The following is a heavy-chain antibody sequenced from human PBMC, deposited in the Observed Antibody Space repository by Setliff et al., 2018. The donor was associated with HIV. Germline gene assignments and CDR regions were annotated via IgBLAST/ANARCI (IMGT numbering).Heavy chain of an antibody. CDR3: ARRPTGIYHGDPNWYFDL. D-gene: IGHD2-21*02. CDR2: IFQSGSI. CDR1: GGSISGDHW. Sequence: PSETLSLTCVVSGGSISGDHWWSWVRQPPGKGLECIGDIFQSGSINYSPFLKSRLSISIDQSKNQFSLRLTSVTAADTAIYYCARRPTGIYHGDPNWYFDLWGRGTLVTVS. J-gene: IGHJ2*01. V-gene: IGHV4-4*02.